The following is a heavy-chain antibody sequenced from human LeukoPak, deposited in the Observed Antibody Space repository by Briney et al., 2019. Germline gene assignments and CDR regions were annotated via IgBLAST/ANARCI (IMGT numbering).Heavy chain of an antibody. Sequence: SQTLSLTCTVSGGSISTGGYYWSWIRQHPGKGLEWIGYTYYGGGTFYNPSLKSRATISVDASKNQFSLKLNSVTAADTAVYYCARPSRDGYRYTFDYWGQGTLVTVSS. CDR2: TYYGGGT. D-gene: IGHD5-24*01. CDR3: ARPSRDGYRYTFDY. CDR1: GGSISTGGYY. V-gene: IGHV4-31*03. J-gene: IGHJ4*02.